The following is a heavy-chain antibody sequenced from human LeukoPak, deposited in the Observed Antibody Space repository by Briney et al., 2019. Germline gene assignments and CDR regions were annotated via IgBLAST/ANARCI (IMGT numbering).Heavy chain of an antibody. CDR3: AGKAAKYGMDV. CDR1: GFTVSTSY. V-gene: IGHV3-53*01. Sequence: GESLKISCAASGFTVSTSYMSWVRQAPGKGLEWVSIIYSGGSTYYADSVKGRFTISRDNSKNTLYLQMNSLRAEDTGLYYCAGKAAKYGMDVRGQGTTVTVSS. CDR2: IYSGGST. J-gene: IGHJ6*02.